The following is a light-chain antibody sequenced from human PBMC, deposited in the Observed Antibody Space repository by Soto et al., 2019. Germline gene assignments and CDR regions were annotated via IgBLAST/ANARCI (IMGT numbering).Light chain of an antibody. V-gene: IGKV3-20*01. CDR2: GVS. J-gene: IGKJ4*01. CDR1: QSVSSSS. Sequence: EIVLTQSPGTLSLSPGDSATLSCRASQSVSSSSLAWYQQKPGQAPRLLFFGVSNRAAGVPDRFGGSGSGTDFTLTISRLEPEDFLVYYCQQYGGSPLTFGGGTKVEIK. CDR3: QQYGGSPLT.